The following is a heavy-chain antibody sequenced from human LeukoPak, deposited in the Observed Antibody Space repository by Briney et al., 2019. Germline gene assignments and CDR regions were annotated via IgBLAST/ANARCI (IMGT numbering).Heavy chain of an antibody. CDR2: INTTGAGST. D-gene: IGHD3/OR15-3a*01. J-gene: IGHJ2*01. CDR3: ARGQIYDYWTPVSWKFDL. Sequence: PSETLSLTCSVSGFSITSGYFWGWIRQSPGKRLEWTANINTTGAGSTYYNPSVKSRITLFSDKAKNQLSLKMNSVTAADTAVYYCARGQIYDYWTPVSWKFDLWGRGTLVSVSS. CDR1: GFSITSGYF. V-gene: IGHV4-38-2*02.